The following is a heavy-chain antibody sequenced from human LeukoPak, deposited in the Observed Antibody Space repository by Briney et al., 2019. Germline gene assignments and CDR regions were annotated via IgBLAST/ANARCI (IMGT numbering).Heavy chain of an antibody. V-gene: IGHV1-8*01. Sequence: GASVKVSCKASGYTFTSYDTNWVRQATGQGLEWMGWMNANSGNTGYAQKFQGRVTMTRNTSISTAYMELSSLRSEDTAVYYCARGRRGGYYYGSGSVLCYWGQGTLVTVSS. CDR2: MNANSGNT. CDR1: GYTFTSYD. J-gene: IGHJ4*02. D-gene: IGHD3-10*01. CDR3: ARGRRGGYYYGSGSVLCY.